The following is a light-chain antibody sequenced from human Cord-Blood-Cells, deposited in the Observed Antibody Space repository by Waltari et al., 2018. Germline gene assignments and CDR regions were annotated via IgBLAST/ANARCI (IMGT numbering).Light chain of an antibody. J-gene: IGLJ2*01. V-gene: IGLV2-23*01. CDR3: CSYAGSSTVV. CDR1: RSAVGCYNL. Sequence: QSALTQPASVSASPGHSIPISCTGTRSAVGCYNLLSWYQQHPGKAPKLIIYEGSTRPSGVSNRFSGSKSGNTASLTISGLQAEDEADYYCCSYAGSSTVVFGGGTKLTVL. CDR2: EGS.